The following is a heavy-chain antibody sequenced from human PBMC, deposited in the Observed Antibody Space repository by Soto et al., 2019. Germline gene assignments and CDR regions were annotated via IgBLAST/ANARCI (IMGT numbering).Heavy chain of an antibody. J-gene: IGHJ4*02. CDR2: IIPIFGTA. D-gene: IGHD2-15*01. V-gene: IGHV1-69*05. CDR3: ARDLGGWPDY. CDR1: VGTLNSYA. Sequence: SVKVCCKASVGTLNSYASSWVRQEQGQGLEWMGGIIPIFGTANYAQKFQGRVTITRDTSASTAYMELSSLRSEDTAVYYCARDLGGWPDYWGQGTLVTVS.